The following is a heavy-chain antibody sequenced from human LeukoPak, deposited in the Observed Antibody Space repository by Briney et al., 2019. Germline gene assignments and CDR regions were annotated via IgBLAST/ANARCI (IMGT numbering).Heavy chain of an antibody. Sequence: ASVKVSCKASGYRFGDYYMFWIRQAPGQGLEWVGWINPKTGVTSYAQKFQGRVTVTTDTSISTLYMELNSLRSDDTAMYYCARDHISGKDDRNFDYWGQGTLVTVSS. D-gene: IGHD3-10*01. V-gene: IGHV1-2*02. CDR1: GYRFGDYY. J-gene: IGHJ4*02. CDR3: ARDHISGKDDRNFDY. CDR2: INPKTGVT.